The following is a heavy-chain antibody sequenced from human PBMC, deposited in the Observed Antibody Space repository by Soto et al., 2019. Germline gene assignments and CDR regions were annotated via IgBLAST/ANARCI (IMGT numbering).Heavy chain of an antibody. J-gene: IGHJ4*02. CDR3: ARDGGYSGYDIDY. D-gene: IGHD5-12*01. Sequence: GSLRLSCAASGFTLSSYSMNWVRQAPGKGLDWVSYISRTSSAVYYADSVKGRFTISRDNANNLLFLQMNSLRDEDTAVYYCARDGGYSGYDIDYWGQGTLVTVSS. V-gene: IGHV3-48*02. CDR1: GFTLSSYS. CDR2: ISRTSSAV.